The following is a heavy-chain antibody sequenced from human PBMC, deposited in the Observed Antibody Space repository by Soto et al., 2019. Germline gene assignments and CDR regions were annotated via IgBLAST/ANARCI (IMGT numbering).Heavy chain of an antibody. CDR2: ISHNVST. J-gene: IGHJ4*02. V-gene: IGHV4-4*02. CDR1: GDSINSRDC. Sequence: KTSETLSLTCAVCGDSINSRDCWNWVRQPPGKGLEWIGQISHNVSTNYNPSLTSRVNISVDKSKNHFSLKLTSVTAADTAVYYCAARHFWSGPWTDSRLDCWGQGTLFTVCS. D-gene: IGHD3-3*02. CDR3: AARHFWSGPWTDSRLDC.